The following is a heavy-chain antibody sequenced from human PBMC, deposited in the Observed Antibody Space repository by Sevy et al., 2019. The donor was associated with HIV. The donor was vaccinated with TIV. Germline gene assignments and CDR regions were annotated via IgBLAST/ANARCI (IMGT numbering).Heavy chain of an antibody. V-gene: IGHV3-30-3*01. D-gene: IGHD2-15*01. CDR3: ARPYCSGGSCYSRWGAFDI. CDR1: GFTFSSYA. CDR2: ISYDGSNK. J-gene: IGHJ3*02. Sequence: GGSLRLSCAASGFTFSSYAMHWVRQAPGKGLEWVAVISYDGSNKYYADSVKGRFTISRDNSKNTLYLQMNSLRAGDTAVYYCARPYCSGGSCYSRWGAFDIWGQGTMVTVSS.